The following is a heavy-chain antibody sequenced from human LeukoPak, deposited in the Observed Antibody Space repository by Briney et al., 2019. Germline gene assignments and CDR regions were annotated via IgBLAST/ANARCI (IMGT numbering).Heavy chain of an antibody. V-gene: IGHV1-69*05. CDR1: GGTFSSYA. D-gene: IGHD2-15*01. Sequence: SVKVSCKASGGTFSSYAISWVRQAPEQGLEWMGGIIPIFGTANYAQKFQGRVTITTDESTSTAYMELSSLRSEDTAVYYCARDCSGGSCYDYWGQGTLVTVSS. CDR3: ARDCSGGSCYDY. J-gene: IGHJ4*02. CDR2: IIPIFGTA.